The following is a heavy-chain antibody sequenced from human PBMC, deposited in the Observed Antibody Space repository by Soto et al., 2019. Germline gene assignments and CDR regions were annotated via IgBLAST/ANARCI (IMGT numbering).Heavy chain of an antibody. CDR3: ARGIEYSSSSVRWYWFDP. V-gene: IGHV1-18*04. Sequence: AASVKVSCKASGYTFTSYGISWVRQAPGQGLEWMGWISAYNGNTNYAQKLQGRVTMTTDTSTSTAYMELRSLRSDDTAVYYCARGIEYSSSSVRWYWFDPWGQGTLVTVSS. J-gene: IGHJ5*02. CDR2: ISAYNGNT. CDR1: GYTFTSYG. D-gene: IGHD6-6*01.